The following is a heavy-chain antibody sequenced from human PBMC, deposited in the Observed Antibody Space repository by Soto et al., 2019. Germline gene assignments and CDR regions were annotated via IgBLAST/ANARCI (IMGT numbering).Heavy chain of an antibody. V-gene: IGHV4-31*03. CDR3: AREPPRGTSQSHYFDY. D-gene: IGHD3-10*01. CDR2: IYYSGST. J-gene: IGHJ4*02. CDR1: GGSISSGGYY. Sequence: QVQLQESGPGLVKPSQTLSLTCTVSGGSISSGGYYWSWIRQHPGKGLEWIGYIYYSGSTYYNPSLRSRVTISVDTSKNQFSLKLSSVTAADTAVYYCAREPPRGTSQSHYFDYWGQGTLVTVSS.